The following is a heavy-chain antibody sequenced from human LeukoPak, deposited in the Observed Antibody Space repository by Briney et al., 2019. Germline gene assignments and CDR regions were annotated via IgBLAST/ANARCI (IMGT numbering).Heavy chain of an antibody. CDR3: VRGLMTLFGDY. CDR2: FYPEEGEI. V-gene: IGHV1-24*01. D-gene: IGHD2-8*01. J-gene: IGHJ4*02. Sequence: ASVKVSCKVSGYTLTELSMHWVRQAPGNGLEWMGGFYPEEGEIIYTQKFQGRVTMTEDTSTDTAYMELSSLRSEDTAVYYCVRGLMTLFGDYWGQGTLVTVSS. CDR1: GYTLTELS.